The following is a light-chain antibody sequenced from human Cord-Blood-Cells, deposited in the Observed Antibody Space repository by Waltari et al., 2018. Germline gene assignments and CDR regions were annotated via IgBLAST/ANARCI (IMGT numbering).Light chain of an antibody. CDR3: SSYTSSSTLV. J-gene: IGLJ2*01. CDR1: SSDVGGYNY. V-gene: IGLV2-14*01. Sequence: QSALTQPASVSGSPGQSITVSCTGPSSDVGGYNYVSWYQQHPGKAPKLMIYEVSNRPSRVSNRFSGSKSGNTASLTISGLQAEDEADYYCSSYTSSSTLVFGGGTKLTVL. CDR2: EVS.